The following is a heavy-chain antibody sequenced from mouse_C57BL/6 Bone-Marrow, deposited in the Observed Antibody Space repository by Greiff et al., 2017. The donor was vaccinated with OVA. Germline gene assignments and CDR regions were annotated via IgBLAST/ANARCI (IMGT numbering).Heavy chain of an antibody. J-gene: IGHJ4*01. D-gene: IGHD4-1*01. CDR1: GYTFTSYW. CDR3: ARVPGGPYYAMDY. V-gene: IGHV1-64*01. Sequence: QVQLQQSGAELVKPGASVKLSCKASGYTFTSYWMHWVKQRPGQGLEWIGMIHPNSGSTNYNEKFKSKATLTVDKSSSTAHMQLSSLTSEDSAVYYCARVPGGPYYAMDYWGQGTSVTVSS. CDR2: IHPNSGST.